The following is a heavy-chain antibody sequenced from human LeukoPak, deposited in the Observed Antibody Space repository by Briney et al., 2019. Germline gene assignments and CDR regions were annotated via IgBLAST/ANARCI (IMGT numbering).Heavy chain of an antibody. D-gene: IGHD1-26*01. CDR2: IYTSGST. Sequence: PSETLSLTCTVSGGSISSSSYYWSWIRQPAGKGLEWIGRIYTSGSTNYNPSLKSRVTISVDTSKNQFSLKLSSVTAADTAVYYCARERRGGSHDAFDIWGQGIMVTVSS. CDR3: ARERRGGSHDAFDI. J-gene: IGHJ3*02. V-gene: IGHV4-61*02. CDR1: GGSISSSSYY.